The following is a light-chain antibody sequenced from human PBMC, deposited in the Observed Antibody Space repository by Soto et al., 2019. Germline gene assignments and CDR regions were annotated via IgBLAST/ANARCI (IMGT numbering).Light chain of an antibody. Sequence: EIVMTQSPATLSVSPGGRATLSCRASQSVSSYLAWYQQKPGQAPRLLMYEASNRATGIPARFSGGGSGTDFTLTISSLEPEDFAVYYCQQRSDWPWTFGQGTKVDIK. J-gene: IGKJ1*01. V-gene: IGKV3-11*01. CDR3: QQRSDWPWT. CDR2: EAS. CDR1: QSVSSY.